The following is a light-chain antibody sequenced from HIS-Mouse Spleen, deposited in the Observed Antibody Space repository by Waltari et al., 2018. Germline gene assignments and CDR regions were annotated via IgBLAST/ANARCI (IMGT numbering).Light chain of an antibody. CDR2: DDS. CDR1: ALPKNY. Sequence: SYELTQPPSVSVSPGQTARITCPGDALPKNYAYWYQQKSGQAPVLVIYDDSKRPSGIPERFSGSSSGTMATLTISGAQVEDEADYYCYSTDSSGNHRVFGGGTKLTVL. V-gene: IGLV3-10*01. CDR3: YSTDSSGNHRV. J-gene: IGLJ2*01.